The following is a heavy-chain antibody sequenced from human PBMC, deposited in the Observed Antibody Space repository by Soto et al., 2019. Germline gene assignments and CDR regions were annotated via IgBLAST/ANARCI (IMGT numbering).Heavy chain of an antibody. J-gene: IGHJ4*02. V-gene: IGHV1-8*01. D-gene: IGHD3-10*01. CDR3: ARGRASGSYYLLDY. Sequence: GASVKVPRTASGNTFTSYDINLVRQATGHALEWMXWXNXXXGXIXXXQXXKXRVTMTRDTGIRTAYMEVSRLRSDDTAVYYCARGRASGSYYLLDYWGQGTLVTVSS. CDR1: GNTFTSYD. CDR2: XNXXXGXI.